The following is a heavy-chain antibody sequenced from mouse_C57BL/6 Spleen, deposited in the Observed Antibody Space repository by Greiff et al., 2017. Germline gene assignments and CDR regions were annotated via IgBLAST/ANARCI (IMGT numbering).Heavy chain of an antibody. V-gene: IGHV5-9-1*02. J-gene: IGHJ2*01. CDR2: ISRGGDYI. Sequence: EVMLVESGEGLVKPGGSLKLSCAASGFTFSSYAMSWVRQTPEKRLEWVAYISRGGDYIYYADTVKGRFTISRDNARNTLYLHMSSLKSEDTAMYYCTRETTVAFDYWGQGTTLTVSS. CDR3: TRETTVAFDY. CDR1: GFTFSSYA. D-gene: IGHD1-1*01.